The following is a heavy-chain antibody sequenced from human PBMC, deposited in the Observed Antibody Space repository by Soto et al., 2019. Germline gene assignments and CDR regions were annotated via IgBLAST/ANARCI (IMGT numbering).Heavy chain of an antibody. V-gene: IGHV1-18*01. CDR2: IYVSNGYT. CDR3: ANRGNPLMDV. J-gene: IGHJ6*02. CDR1: NYNFDSDG. Sequence: VQLVQSGGEVKKPGASVKVSCKTSNYNFDSDGITWVRQAPGQGLEWMGWIYVSNGYTNYAQKFEDRVTLTTEISTRRVYMELRSLRSDDTAVYYCANRGNPLMDVWGQGTTVAVSS.